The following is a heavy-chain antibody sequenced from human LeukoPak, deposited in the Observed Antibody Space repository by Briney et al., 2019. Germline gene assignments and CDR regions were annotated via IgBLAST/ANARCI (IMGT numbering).Heavy chain of an antibody. Sequence: PGGSLRLSCAASGFTFSSYGMSWVRQAPGKGLEWVSAISGSGGSTYYADSVKGRFTISRDNSKNTLYLQMNSLRAEDTAVYYCAKEQEAYCGGDCYSNYFDYWGQGTLVTVSS. CDR2: ISGSGGST. CDR1: GFTFSSYG. CDR3: AKEQEAYCGGDCYSNYFDY. D-gene: IGHD2-21*02. V-gene: IGHV3-23*01. J-gene: IGHJ4*02.